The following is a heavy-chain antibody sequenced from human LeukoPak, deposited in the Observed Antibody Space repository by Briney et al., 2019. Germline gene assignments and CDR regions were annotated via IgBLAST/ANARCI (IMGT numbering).Heavy chain of an antibody. CDR1: GFTFSSYG. D-gene: IGHD3-3*01. Sequence: PGGSLRLSCAASGFTFSSYGMHWVRQAPGKGLEWVAVIWYDGSNKYYADSVEGRFTISRDNSKNTLYLQMNSLRAEDTAVYYCARDSHYDFWSGPPYYYYYGMDVWGQGTTVTVSS. J-gene: IGHJ6*02. CDR2: IWYDGSNK. V-gene: IGHV3-33*01. CDR3: ARDSHYDFWSGPPYYYYYGMDV.